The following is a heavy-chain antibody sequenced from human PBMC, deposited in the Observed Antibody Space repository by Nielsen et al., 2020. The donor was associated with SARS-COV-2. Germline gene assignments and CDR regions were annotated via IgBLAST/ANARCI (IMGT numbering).Heavy chain of an antibody. J-gene: IGHJ6*02. CDR2: ISAYNGNT. V-gene: IGHV1-18*04. D-gene: IGHD3-10*01. CDR1: GYTFTSYG. Sequence: ASVKVSCKASGYTFTSYGISWVRQAPGQGLEWMGWISAYNGNTNYAQKLQGRVTMTTDTSTSTAYMELRSLRSDDTAVYYCARGHYFGSGSPRIYYGMDVWGQGTTVTVSS. CDR3: ARGHYFGSGSPRIYYGMDV.